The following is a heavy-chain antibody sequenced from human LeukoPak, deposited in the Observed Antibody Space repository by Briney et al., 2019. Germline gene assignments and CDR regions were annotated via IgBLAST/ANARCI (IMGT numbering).Heavy chain of an antibody. D-gene: IGHD6-13*01. V-gene: IGHV4-59*01. CDR2: NYNRGAT. CDR3: ARERASAGPHFEH. J-gene: IGHJ4*02. Sequence: SETLSLTCSVSGGSISTYYWSWIRQPPGKGLEWIGYNYNRGATNYNPSLKSRVTISVDRSKNQFSLSLTSVTAADTAVYYCARERASAGPHFEHWGRGILVTVSS. CDR1: GGSISTYY.